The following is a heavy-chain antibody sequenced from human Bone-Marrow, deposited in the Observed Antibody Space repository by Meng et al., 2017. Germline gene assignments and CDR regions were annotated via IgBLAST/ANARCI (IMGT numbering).Heavy chain of an antibody. D-gene: IGHD3-22*01. CDR1: GYTFTSYD. CDR2: MNPNSGNT. V-gene: IGHV1-8*03. Sequence: ASVKVSCKASGYTFTSYDINWVRQATGQGLEWMGWMNPNSGNTGYAQKFQGRVTITRNTSISTAYMELSSLRSEDTAVYYCARVPRKAYYDSSGYYSGYWGHGTRVTSAS. CDR3: ARVPRKAYYDSSGYYSGY. J-gene: IGHJ4*01.